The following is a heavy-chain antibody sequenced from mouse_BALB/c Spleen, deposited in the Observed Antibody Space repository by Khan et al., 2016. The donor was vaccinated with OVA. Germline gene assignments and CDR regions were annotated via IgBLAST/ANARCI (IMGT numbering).Heavy chain of an antibody. D-gene: IGHD1-1*01. J-gene: IGHJ1*01. CDR2: IYPGSGSS. CDR1: GYNFTSYW. CDR3: SRRSDYGTSNFDG. Sequence: QVQLQQPGAELVKPGTSVNLSCKASGYNFTSYWMNWVKMKPGQGLEWIGDIYPGSGSSYYNEMFKSKATLTVDTSSSTAYMQLSCLASEDTALYFCSRRSDYGTSNFDGGGAGTSVSVSS. V-gene: IGHV1-55*01.